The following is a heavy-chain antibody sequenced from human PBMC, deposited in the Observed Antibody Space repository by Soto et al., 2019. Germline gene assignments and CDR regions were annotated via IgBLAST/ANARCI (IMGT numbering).Heavy chain of an antibody. CDR3: ARSRELYYNGMDV. Sequence: GSLRLSCAASGFTFSSYSINWVRQAPGKGLEWVSSIRSSSKYIYYADSVKGRFTISRDNAKNSLYLQMNSLRAEDTAVYYCARSRELYYNGMDVWGQGTTVTVS. J-gene: IGHJ6*02. CDR2: IRSSSKYI. V-gene: IGHV3-21*01. CDR1: GFTFSSYS. D-gene: IGHD1-7*01.